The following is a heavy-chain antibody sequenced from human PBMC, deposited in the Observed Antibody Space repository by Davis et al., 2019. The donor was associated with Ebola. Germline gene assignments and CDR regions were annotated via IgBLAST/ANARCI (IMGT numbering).Heavy chain of an antibody. CDR3: ARDRGSDSSGYYWGWFDP. V-gene: IGHV1-69*06. D-gene: IGHD3-22*01. CDR1: GYTFTSYG. J-gene: IGHJ5*02. CDR2: IIPIFGTA. Sequence: SVKVSCKASGYTFTSYGISWVRQAPGQGLEWMGGIIPIFGTANYAQKFQGRVTITADKSTSTAYMELSSLRSEDTAVYYCARDRGSDSSGYYWGWFDPWGQGTLVTVSS.